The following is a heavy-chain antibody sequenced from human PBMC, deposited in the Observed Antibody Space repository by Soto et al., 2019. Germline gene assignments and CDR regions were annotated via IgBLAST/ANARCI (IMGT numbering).Heavy chain of an antibody. D-gene: IGHD6-6*01. J-gene: IGHJ4*02. CDR1: GGSISSGDYY. CDR2: IYYSGST. Sequence: PSATLSLTCTVSGGSISSGDYYWSWIRQPPGKGLEWIGYIYYSGSTYYNPSLKSRVTISVDTSKNQFSLKLSSVTAADTAVYYCARVESVAARPIDYWGQGTLVTVSS. CDR3: ARVESVAARPIDY. V-gene: IGHV4-30-4*01.